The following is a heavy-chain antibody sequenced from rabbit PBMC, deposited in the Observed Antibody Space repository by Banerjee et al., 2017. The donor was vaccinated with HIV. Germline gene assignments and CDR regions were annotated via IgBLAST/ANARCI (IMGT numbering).Heavy chain of an antibody. J-gene: IGHJ6*01. Sequence: QEQLVEYGGDLVKPGASLTLTCTASGFSFSSYAITWVRQAPGKGLEYIGYITYRGSAYYASWVNGRFTISRENTQNTLYLQLNSLTAADTATYFCARSNTYYGMDLWGQGTLVTVS. CDR2: ITYRGSA. V-gene: IGHV1S36*01. CDR1: GFSFSSYA. CDR3: ARSNTYYGMDL.